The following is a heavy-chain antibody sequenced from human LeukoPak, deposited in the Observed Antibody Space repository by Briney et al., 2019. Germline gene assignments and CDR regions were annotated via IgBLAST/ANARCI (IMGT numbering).Heavy chain of an antibody. V-gene: IGHV3-30-3*01. CDR2: ISYDGSNK. CDR1: GFTFSSCA. Sequence: GGSLRLSCAASGFTFSSCAMHWVRQAPGKGLEWVAVISYDGSNKYYADSVKGRFTISRDNSKNTLYLQMNSLRAEDTAVYYCARDRLPYGGNPNYDAFDIWGQGTMVTVSS. D-gene: IGHD4-23*01. CDR3: ARDRLPYGGNPNYDAFDI. J-gene: IGHJ3*02.